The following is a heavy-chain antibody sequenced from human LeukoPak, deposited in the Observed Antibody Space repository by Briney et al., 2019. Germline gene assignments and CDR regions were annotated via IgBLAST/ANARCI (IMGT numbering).Heavy chain of an antibody. J-gene: IGHJ6*04. CDR2: IYSGGST. CDR3: ARPVQNYYDSKEPAGTGV. CDR1: GFTVSSNY. D-gene: IGHD3-22*01. Sequence: GGSLRLSCAASGFTVSSNYMSWVRQAPGKGLEWVSVIYSGGSTYYADSVKGRFTISRDNSKNTLYLQMNSLRAEDTAVYYCARPVQNYYDSKEPAGTGVWGKGTTVTVSS. V-gene: IGHV3-53*01.